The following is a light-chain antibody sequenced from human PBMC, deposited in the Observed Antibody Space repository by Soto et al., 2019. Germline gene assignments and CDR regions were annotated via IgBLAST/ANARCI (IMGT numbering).Light chain of an antibody. CDR2: RNN. CDR3: AARDDSLSGPV. J-gene: IGLJ2*01. V-gene: IGLV1-47*01. CDR1: SSNIGSNY. Sequence: QSVLTQPPSASGTPGQRVTISCSGSSSNIGSNYVYWYQQLPGTAPKLLIYRNNERPSGVPDRFSGSKSGTSASLAISGLRSEDEADYYCAARDDSLSGPVFGGGTKVTVL.